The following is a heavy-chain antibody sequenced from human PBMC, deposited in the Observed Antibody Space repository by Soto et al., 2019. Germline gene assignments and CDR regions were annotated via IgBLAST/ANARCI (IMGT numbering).Heavy chain of an antibody. J-gene: IGHJ4*02. CDR3: AREKTVGGIRLDN. CDR2: VSHDGINT. V-gene: IGHV3-30-3*01. Sequence: QVQLVESGGGVVQPGRSLRLSCAASGFTFTNYPMHWVRQAPGKGLEWVAVVSHDGINTYYADSVKGPFTISRDNSKNTLYLQLTSLRTEDTAVFYCAREKTVGGIRLDNWGQGTLVTVSS. CDR1: GFTFTNYP. D-gene: IGHD1-26*01.